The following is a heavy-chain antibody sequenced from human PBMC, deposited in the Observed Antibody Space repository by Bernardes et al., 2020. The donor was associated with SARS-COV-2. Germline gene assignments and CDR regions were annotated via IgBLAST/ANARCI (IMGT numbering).Heavy chain of an antibody. CDR1: GYRFTSYW. J-gene: IGHJ3*02. CDR3: ARQGQFLGGDAFDI. CDR2: VDPSDSYS. D-gene: IGHD3-10*01. V-gene: IGHV5-10-1*01. Sequence: GESLKISCKGSGYRFTSYWISWVRQMPGKGLEWMGKVDPSDSYSNYSPSFQGHVIFSVDKSISTAYLQWSSLQASDTAMYYCARQGQFLGGDAFDIWGQGTMVTVSS.